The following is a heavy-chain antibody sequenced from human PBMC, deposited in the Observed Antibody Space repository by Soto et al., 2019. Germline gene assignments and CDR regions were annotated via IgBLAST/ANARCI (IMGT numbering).Heavy chain of an antibody. CDR1: GYTFTGYY. D-gene: IGHD3-10*01. V-gene: IGHV1-2*04. J-gene: IGHJ6*02. CDR2: INPNSGGT. CDR3: ARDLYYYGSGSYPYYYYGMDV. Sequence: ASVKVSCKASGYTFTGYYMHWVRQAPGQGLEWMGWINPNSGGTNYAQKFQGWVTMTRDTSISTAYMELSRLRSDDTAVYYCARDLYYYGSGSYPYYYYGMDVWGQGTTVTVSS.